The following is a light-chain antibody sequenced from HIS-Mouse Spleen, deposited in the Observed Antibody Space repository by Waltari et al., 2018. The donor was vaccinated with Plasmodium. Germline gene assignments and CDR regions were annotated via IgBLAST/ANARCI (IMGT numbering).Light chain of an antibody. J-gene: IGLJ1*01. CDR2: DVR. V-gene: IGLV2-11*01. CDR1: SSDVGCYNY. CDR3: CSYAGSYTYV. Sequence: QSALTQPPSVSGSPGQSVTISCTGTSSDVGCYNYVSWYQQHPGKAPKLMSYDVRKRPSGVPDRFAGSKSGNTASLTISGLQAEDEADYYCCSYAGSYTYVFGTGTKVTVL.